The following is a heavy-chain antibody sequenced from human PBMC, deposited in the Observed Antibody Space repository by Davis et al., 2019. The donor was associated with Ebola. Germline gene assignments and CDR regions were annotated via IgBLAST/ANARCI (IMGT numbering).Heavy chain of an antibody. V-gene: IGHV1-46*01. CDR2: INPSGGST. D-gene: IGHD6-13*01. CDR3: AREDIAAADYYYGMDV. CDR1: GYTFTSYY. J-gene: IGHJ6*02. Sequence: ASVKVSCKASGYTFTSYYMHWVRQAPGQGLEWMGIINPSGGSTSYAQKFQGRVTMTTDTSTSTAYMELRSLRSDDTAVYYCAREDIAAADYYYGMDVWGQGTTVTVSS.